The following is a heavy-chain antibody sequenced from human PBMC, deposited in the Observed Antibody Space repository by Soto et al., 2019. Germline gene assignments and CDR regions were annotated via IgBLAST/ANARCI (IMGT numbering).Heavy chain of an antibody. CDR2: IIPIFGTA. Sequence: QVQLVQSGAEVKKPGSSVKVSCKASGGTFSSYAISWVRQAPGQGLEWMGGIIPIFGTANYAQKFQGRVKITADESTRTAYRELSSMRSKDTAVYYYAREPGCSGGRCNSCSDPWGQGTLVTVSS. J-gene: IGHJ5*02. CDR1: GGTFSSYA. V-gene: IGHV1-69*01. CDR3: AREPGCSGGRCNSCSDP. D-gene: IGHD2-15*01.